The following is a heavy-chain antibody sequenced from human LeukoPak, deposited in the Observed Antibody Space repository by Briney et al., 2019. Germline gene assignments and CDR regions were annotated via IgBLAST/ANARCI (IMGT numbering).Heavy chain of an antibody. CDR2: IKQDGSEK. Sequence: GGSLRLSCAASGFTFSSYWMSWVRQAPGKGLEWVANIKQDGSEKYYVDSVKGRFTISRDNAKNSLYLQMNSLGAEDTAVYYCARPYTIFGVVSLFDYWGQGTLVTVSS. CDR1: GFTFSSYW. D-gene: IGHD3-3*01. J-gene: IGHJ4*02. V-gene: IGHV3-7*01. CDR3: ARPYTIFGVVSLFDY.